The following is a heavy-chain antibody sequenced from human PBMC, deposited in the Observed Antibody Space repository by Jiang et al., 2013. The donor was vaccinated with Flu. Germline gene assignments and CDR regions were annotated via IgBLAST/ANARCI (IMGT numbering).Heavy chain of an antibody. Sequence: AASGFTFSSYSMNWVRQAPGKGLEWVSSISSSSSYIYYADSVKGRFTISRDNAKNSLYLQMNSLRAEDTAVYYCARAASYCGGDCYSVWGQGTLVTVSS. CDR1: GFTFSSYS. J-gene: IGHJ4*02. V-gene: IGHV3-21*01. CDR2: ISSSSSYI. CDR3: ARAASYCGGDCYSV. D-gene: IGHD2-21*02.